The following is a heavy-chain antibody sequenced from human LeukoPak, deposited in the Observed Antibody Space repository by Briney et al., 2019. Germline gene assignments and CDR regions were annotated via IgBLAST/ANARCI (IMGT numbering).Heavy chain of an antibody. CDR1: GFTFSSYA. CDR2: ISYDGNNK. V-gene: IGHV3-30-3*01. D-gene: IGHD5-18*01. J-gene: IGHJ4*02. Sequence: PGGSLRLSCAASGFTFSSYAMHWVRQAPGKGLEWVAVISYDGNNKYYADSVKGRFTISRDNSKNTLYLQMNSLRAEDTAVYYCARLDTATGTFDYWGQGTLVTVSS. CDR3: ARLDTATGTFDY.